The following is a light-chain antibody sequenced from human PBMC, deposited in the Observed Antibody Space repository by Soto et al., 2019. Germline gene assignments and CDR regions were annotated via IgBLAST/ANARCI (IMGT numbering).Light chain of an antibody. CDR1: SNDVGDYSY. CDR2: EVS. CDR3: CSYTSISTGVL. V-gene: IGLV2-14*01. J-gene: IGLJ2*01. Sequence: QSALTQPASVSGSPGQSITISCTGASNDVGDYSYVSWYQHHPGQAPELLIYEVSNRPSGVSHRFSGSKSGNTASLTISGLQAEDEADYYCCSYTSISTGVLFGGGTKLTVL.